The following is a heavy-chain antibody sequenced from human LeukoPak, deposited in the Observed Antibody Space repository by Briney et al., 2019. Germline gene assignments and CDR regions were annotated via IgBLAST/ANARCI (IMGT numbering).Heavy chain of an antibody. CDR2: IKQDGSGK. CDR3: ARIVPAACFDY. CDR1: GFIFSSYW. Sequence: SGGSLRLSCAASGFIFSSYWMSWVRETPGKGLEWVANIKQDGSGKYYVDSVKGRFTISRDNAKNSLSLQMNSLRAEDTAVYYCARIVPAACFDYWGQGTLVTVSS. V-gene: IGHV3-7*01. J-gene: IGHJ4*02. D-gene: IGHD2-2*01.